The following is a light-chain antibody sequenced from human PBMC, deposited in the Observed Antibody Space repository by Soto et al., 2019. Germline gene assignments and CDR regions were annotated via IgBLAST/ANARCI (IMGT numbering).Light chain of an antibody. CDR3: SSYTSSSLYV. CDR2: EVT. Sequence: QSVLTHPASVSWSPGQSITISCTGTSSDIGGHHFVSWYQQQSGKAPKLVIYEVTDRPSGVSDRFSGSKSGNTASPTISGLQPEEEADYYCSSYTSSSLYVFGTGTKVTVL. CDR1: SSDIGGHHF. J-gene: IGLJ1*01. V-gene: IGLV2-14*01.